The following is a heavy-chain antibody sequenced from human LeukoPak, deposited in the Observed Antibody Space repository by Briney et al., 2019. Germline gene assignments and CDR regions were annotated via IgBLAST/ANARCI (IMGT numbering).Heavy chain of an antibody. D-gene: IGHD4-17*01. CDR3: ARGTTVTPFDY. V-gene: IGHV3-7*01. CDR1: GFTFSNSG. CDR2: IKQDGSEK. Sequence: PGGSLRLSCAASGFTFSNSGMHWVRQAPGKGLEWVANIKQDGSEKYYVDSVKGRFTISRDNAMNSLYLQMNSLRAEDTAVYYCARGTTVTPFDYWGQGTLVTVSS. J-gene: IGHJ4*02.